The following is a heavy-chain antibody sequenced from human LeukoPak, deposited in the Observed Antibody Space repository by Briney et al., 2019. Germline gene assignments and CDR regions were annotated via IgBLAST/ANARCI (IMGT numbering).Heavy chain of an antibody. CDR2: VNPKRGDT. V-gene: IGHV1-2*02. D-gene: IGHD2-2*01. CDR3: ARLTGWEHCSRTSCSNLDY. J-gene: IGHJ4*02. Sequence: ASVKVSCKTSGYTFTGYYIHWVRQAPGQRLEWMGWVNPKRGDTTYAQNLQGRVTLTSDTAISTAYMELSGLRSDDTAVYYCARLTGWEHCSRTSCSNLDYWGQGTLVTVSS. CDR1: GYTFTGYY.